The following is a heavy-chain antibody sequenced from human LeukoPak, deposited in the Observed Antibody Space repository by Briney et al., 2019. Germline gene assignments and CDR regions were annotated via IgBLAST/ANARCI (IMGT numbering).Heavy chain of an antibody. Sequence: SETLSLTCAVYGGSFSGYYWSWIRQPPGKGPEWIGEINHSGSTNYNPSLKSRVTISVDTSKNQFSLKLSSVTAADTAVYYCARALSPDYGDYREGPNWFDPWGQGTLVTVSS. CDR3: ARALSPDYGDYREGPNWFDP. J-gene: IGHJ5*02. V-gene: IGHV4-34*01. D-gene: IGHD4-17*01. CDR2: INHSGST. CDR1: GGSFSGYY.